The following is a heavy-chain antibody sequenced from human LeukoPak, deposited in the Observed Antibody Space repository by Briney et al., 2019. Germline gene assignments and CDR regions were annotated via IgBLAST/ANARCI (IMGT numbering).Heavy chain of an antibody. CDR2: ISGSGGST. CDR3: AKLAEQQLVRGFDIFDY. CDR1: GFTFSSYA. Sequence: GGSLRLSCAASGFTFSSYAMSWVRQAPGKGLEWVSAISGSGGSTYYADSVKGRFTISRDNSKNTLYLQMNSLRAEDTAVYYCAKLAEQQLVRGFDIFDYWGQGTLVTVSS. J-gene: IGHJ4*02. D-gene: IGHD6-13*01. V-gene: IGHV3-23*01.